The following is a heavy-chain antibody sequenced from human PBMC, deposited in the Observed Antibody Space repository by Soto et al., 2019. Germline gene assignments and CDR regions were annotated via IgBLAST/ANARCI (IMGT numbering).Heavy chain of an antibody. V-gene: IGHV1-69*06. D-gene: IGHD6-6*01. J-gene: IGHJ4*02. CDR3: ARAKLEYQPYYFDY. CDR1: GGTFSSYA. Sequence: GASVKVSCKASGGTFSSYAISWVRQAPGQGLEWMGGIIPIFGTANYAQKFQGRVTITADKSTSTAYMELSSLRSEDTAVYYCARAKLEYQPYYFDYWGQGTLVTVSS. CDR2: IIPIFGTA.